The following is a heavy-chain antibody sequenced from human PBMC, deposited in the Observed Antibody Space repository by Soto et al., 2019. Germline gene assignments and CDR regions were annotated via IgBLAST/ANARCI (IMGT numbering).Heavy chain of an antibody. CDR2: INPNSGGT. J-gene: IGHJ5*02. CDR1: GYTFTGYY. D-gene: IGHD6-19*01. V-gene: IGHV1-2*04. CDR3: AREGIAVAGIQNWFDP. Sequence: EASVKVSCKASGYTFTGYYMHWVRQAPGQGLEWMGWINPNSGGTNYAQKFQGWVTMTRDTSISTAYMELSRLRSDDTAVYYCAREGIAVAGIQNWFDPWGQGTLVTVSS.